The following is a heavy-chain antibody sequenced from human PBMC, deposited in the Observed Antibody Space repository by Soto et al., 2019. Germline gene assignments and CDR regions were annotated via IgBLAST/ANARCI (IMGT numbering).Heavy chain of an antibody. J-gene: IGHJ4*02. CDR1: GYTFTSYY. D-gene: IGHD3-3*01. CDR3: ARGSILEWLLSPADY. V-gene: IGHV1-46*01. Sequence: GASVKVSCKASGYTFTSYYMHWVRQAPGQGLEWMGIINPSGGSTSYAQKFQGRVTMTRDTSTSTVYMELSSLRSEDTAVYYCARGSILEWLLSPADYWGQGTLVTVSS. CDR2: INPSGGST.